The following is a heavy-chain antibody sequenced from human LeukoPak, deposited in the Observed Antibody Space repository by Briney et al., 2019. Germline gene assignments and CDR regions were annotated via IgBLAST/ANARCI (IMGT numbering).Heavy chain of an antibody. CDR3: ARGTYGSGTYDDAFEI. CDR2: IYYSGST. J-gene: IGHJ3*02. CDR1: GGSISSSSYY. Sequence: SETLSLTCTVSGGSISSSSYYWGWIRQPPGKGLEWIGSIYYSGSTNYNPSLKSRVTISVDTSKTQFSLRLSSVTAADTAVYYCARGTYGSGTYDDAFEIWGQGTMVTVSS. D-gene: IGHD3-10*01. V-gene: IGHV4-39*07.